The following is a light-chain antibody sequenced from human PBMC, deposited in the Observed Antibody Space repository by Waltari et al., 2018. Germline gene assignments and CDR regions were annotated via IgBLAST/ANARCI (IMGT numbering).Light chain of an antibody. CDR2: GAS. Sequence: EIVMTQSPDTLSVSPGERATLSCRASQSATNYLAWYQQKPGQAPRLLIFGASTRATGVPARFSGSGSGTEVTLTISSLQSEDSGVYYCQQYSKWPPFTFGQGTNLEIK. J-gene: IGKJ2*01. CDR3: QQYSKWPPFT. V-gene: IGKV3-15*01. CDR1: QSATNY.